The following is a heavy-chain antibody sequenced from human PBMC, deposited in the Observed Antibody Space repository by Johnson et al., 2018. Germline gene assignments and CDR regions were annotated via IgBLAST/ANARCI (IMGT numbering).Heavy chain of an antibody. CDR3: AKAKSGSYSYYYMDV. J-gene: IGHJ6*03. V-gene: IGHV3-74*01. Sequence: VQLQESGGGLVQXGGSLRLSCAASGFTFSPYWMHWVRQAPGKGLVCVSRINGDGTTTNYADSVQGRFTISRDNAKNTLYLQMNSLRAEDTALYYCAKAKSGSYSYYYMDVWGKGTTVTVSS. D-gene: IGHD1-26*01. CDR2: INGDGTTT. CDR1: GFTFSPYW.